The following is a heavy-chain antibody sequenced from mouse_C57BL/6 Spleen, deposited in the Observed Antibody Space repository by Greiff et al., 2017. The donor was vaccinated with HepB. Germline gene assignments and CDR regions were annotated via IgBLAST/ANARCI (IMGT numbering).Heavy chain of an antibody. CDR3: AREGYSNYYFDY. D-gene: IGHD2-5*01. V-gene: IGHV5-16*01. CDR1: GFTFSDYY. CDR2: INYDGSST. Sequence: EVMLVESEGGLVQPGSSMKLSCTASGFTFSDYYMAWVRQVPEKGLEWVANINYDGSSTYYLDSLKSRFIISRDNAKNILYLQMSSLKSEDTATYYCAREGYSNYYFDYWGQGTTLTVSS. J-gene: IGHJ2*01.